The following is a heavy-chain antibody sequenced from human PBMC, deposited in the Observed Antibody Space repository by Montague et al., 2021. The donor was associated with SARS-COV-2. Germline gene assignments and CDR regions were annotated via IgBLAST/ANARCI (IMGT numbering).Heavy chain of an antibody. V-gene: IGHV3-7*01. D-gene: IGHD2-2*01. J-gene: IGHJ4*02. CDR1: GFTFSNYW. Sequence: SLRLSCAASGFTFSNYWMSWVRQAPGKGLEWVANIKEDGGQIYYVDSVKGRFTISRDNAKNSLYLQMNSLRAEDTAVYYCARDPNCGSTSCYYHYWGQGTLVTVSS. CDR3: ARDPNCGSTSCYYHY. CDR2: IKEDGGQI.